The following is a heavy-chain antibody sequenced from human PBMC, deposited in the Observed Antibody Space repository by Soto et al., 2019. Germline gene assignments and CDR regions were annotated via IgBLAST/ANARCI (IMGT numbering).Heavy chain of an antibody. CDR3: ASRGYGDYQIDY. V-gene: IGHV1-46*03. CDR1: GYTFTSYY. J-gene: IGHJ4*02. Sequence: GASVKVSCKASGYTFTSYYMHWVRQAPGQGLEWMGIINPSGGSTSYAQKFQGRVTMTRDTSTSTVYMELSSLRSEDTAVYYCASRGYGDYQIDYWGQGTLVTVSS. CDR2: INPSGGST. D-gene: IGHD4-17*01.